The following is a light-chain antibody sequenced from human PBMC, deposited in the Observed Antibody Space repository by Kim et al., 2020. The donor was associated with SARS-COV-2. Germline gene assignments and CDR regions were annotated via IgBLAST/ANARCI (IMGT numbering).Light chain of an antibody. Sequence: QSALTQPASVSGSPGQSITISCTGTSSDVGGYNYVSWYQQHPGKAPKLMIYDVSKRPSGVSNRFSGSKSGNTASLTISGLQAEDEADYYCSSYTSSSTYVCGTGTKVTV. CDR2: DVS. J-gene: IGLJ1*01. CDR3: SSYTSSSTYV. CDR1: SSDVGGYNY. V-gene: IGLV2-14*01.